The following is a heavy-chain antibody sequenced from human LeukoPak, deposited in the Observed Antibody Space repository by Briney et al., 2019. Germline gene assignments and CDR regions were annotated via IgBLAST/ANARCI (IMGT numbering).Heavy chain of an antibody. Sequence: MPSETLSLTCTVSGGSISSSSYYWGWIRRPPGKGLEWIGSIYYSGSTYYNPSLKSRVTISVDTSKNQFSLKLSSVTAADTAVYYCARYSYGPDLFDYWGQGTLVTVSS. CDR3: ARYSYGPDLFDY. D-gene: IGHD5-18*01. CDR2: IYYSGST. CDR1: GGSISSSSYY. J-gene: IGHJ4*02. V-gene: IGHV4-39*01.